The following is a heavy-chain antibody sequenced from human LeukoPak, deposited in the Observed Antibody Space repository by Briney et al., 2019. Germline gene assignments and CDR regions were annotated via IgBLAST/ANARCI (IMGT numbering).Heavy chain of an antibody. D-gene: IGHD6-19*01. CDR2: IYSGGST. Sequence: GGSLRLSCAASGFVVTGHYMSWVRRAPGKGLEWVSVIYSGGSTYYADSVKGRFTLSRDNSKNTLYLQMNSLRAEDTAVYYCATNGAEQWLVRGNWFDPWGQGTLVTVSS. V-gene: IGHV3-66*02. J-gene: IGHJ5*02. CDR3: ATNGAEQWLVRGNWFDP. CDR1: GFVVTGHY.